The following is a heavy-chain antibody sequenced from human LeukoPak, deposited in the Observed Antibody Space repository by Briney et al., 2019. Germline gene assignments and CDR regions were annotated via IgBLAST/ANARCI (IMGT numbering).Heavy chain of an antibody. CDR3: ARFRRDSMVRSDAFDI. CDR1: GYTFTSYG. V-gene: IGHV1-18*01. D-gene: IGHD3-10*01. Sequence: SVKVSCKASGYTFTSYGMSWVRQAPGQGLEWMVWISAYNGNTNYAQKLQGRVTMTTDTSTSTAYMELRSLRSDDTAVYYCARFRRDSMVRSDAFDIWGQGTMVTVSS. J-gene: IGHJ3*02. CDR2: ISAYNGNT.